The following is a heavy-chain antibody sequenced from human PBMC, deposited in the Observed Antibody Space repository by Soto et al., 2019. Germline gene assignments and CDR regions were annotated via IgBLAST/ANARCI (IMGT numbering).Heavy chain of an antibody. J-gene: IGHJ6*02. V-gene: IGHV3-15*01. CDR2: IKSKTDGGTT. CDR3: TTEGDYGGFGEFQYCYYYYGMDV. CDR1: GFTFSNAW. D-gene: IGHD3-10*01. Sequence: GGSLRLSCAASGFTFSNAWMSWVRQAPGKGLEWVGRIKSKTDGGTTDYAAPVKSRFTISREDSKNTLYLQMNSLKTEDTAVYYCTTEGDYGGFGEFQYCYYYYGMDVWGQGTTVTVSS.